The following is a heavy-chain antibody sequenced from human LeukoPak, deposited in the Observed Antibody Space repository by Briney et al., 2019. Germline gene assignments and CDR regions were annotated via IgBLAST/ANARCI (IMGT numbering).Heavy chain of an antibody. CDR1: GGTFSSYA. D-gene: IGHD3-22*01. Sequence: SVKVSXKASGGTFSSYAISWVRQAPGQGLEWMGRIIPIFGTANYAQKFQGRVTITTDESTSTAYMELSSLRSEDTAVYYCARDQGERYYDSSGYFDYWGQGTLVTVSS. CDR3: ARDQGERYYDSSGYFDY. J-gene: IGHJ4*02. CDR2: IIPIFGTA. V-gene: IGHV1-69*05.